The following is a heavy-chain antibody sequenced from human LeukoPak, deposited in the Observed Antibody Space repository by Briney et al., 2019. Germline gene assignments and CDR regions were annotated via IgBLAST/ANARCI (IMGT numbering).Heavy chain of an antibody. CDR3: AREASGYSYGLYNWFDP. D-gene: IGHD5-18*01. J-gene: IGHJ5*02. V-gene: IGHV4-59*01. Sequence: SETLSLTCSVWGGSISSYYWSWIRQPPGKGLEWIGYIYYSGSTNYNPSLKSRVTISVDTSKNQFSLKLSSVTAADTAVYYCAREASGYSYGLYNWFDPWGQGTLVTVSS. CDR1: GGSISSYY. CDR2: IYYSGST.